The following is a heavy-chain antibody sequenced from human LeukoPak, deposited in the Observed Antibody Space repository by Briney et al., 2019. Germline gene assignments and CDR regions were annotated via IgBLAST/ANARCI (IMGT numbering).Heavy chain of an antibody. D-gene: IGHD3-22*01. CDR3: ASSGYYPVGYFQH. J-gene: IGHJ1*01. V-gene: IGHV4-4*07. Sequence: SQTLSLTCTVSGGSISSYYWSWIRQPAGKGLEWIGRIYTSGSTNYNPSLKSRVTMSVDTSKNQFSLKLSSVTAADTAVYYCASSGYYPVGYFQHWGQGTLVTVSS. CDR1: GGSISSYY. CDR2: IYTSGST.